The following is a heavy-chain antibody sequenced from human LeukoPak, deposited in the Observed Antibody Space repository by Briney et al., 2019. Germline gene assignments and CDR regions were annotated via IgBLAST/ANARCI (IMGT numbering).Heavy chain of an antibody. CDR2: IYYSGST. V-gene: IGHV4-39*01. CDR3: ARHGDIQLWFHAQNWFDP. D-gene: IGHD5-18*01. J-gene: IGHJ5*02. Sequence: PSETLSLTCTVSGGSISSSSYYWGWIRQPPGKGLEWIGSIYYSGSTYYNPSLKSRVTISVDTSKNQFSLKLSSVTAADTAVYYCARHGDIQLWFHAQNWFDPWGQGTLVTVSS. CDR1: GGSISSSSYY.